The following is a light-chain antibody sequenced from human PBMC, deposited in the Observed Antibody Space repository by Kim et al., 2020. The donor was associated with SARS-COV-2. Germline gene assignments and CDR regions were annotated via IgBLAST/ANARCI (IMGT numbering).Light chain of an antibody. J-gene: IGLJ2*01. V-gene: IGLV3-19*01. CDR1: SLRIYY. CDR3: KSRDSSGNVV. CDR2: GKN. Sequence: SSELTQDPAVSVALGQTVRITCQGDSLRIYYASWYQQKPGQAPVLVIYGKNNRPSGIPDRFSGSSSGNTASVTITGAQADDESDYYCKSRDSSGNVVFGGGTKLTVL.